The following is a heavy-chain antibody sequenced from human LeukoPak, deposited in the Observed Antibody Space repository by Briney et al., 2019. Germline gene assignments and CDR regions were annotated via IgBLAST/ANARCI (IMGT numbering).Heavy chain of an antibody. V-gene: IGHV1-2*02. CDR1: GYTFTGYY. CDR2: INPNSGGT. J-gene: IGHJ4*02. CDR3: ARDHYYGSSGYYYGSYYFDY. D-gene: IGHD3-22*01. Sequence: EASVKVSCKASGYTFTGYYMHWVRQAPGQGLEWMGWINPNSGGTNYAQKFQGRVTMPRDTSISTAYMELSRLRSDDTAVYYCARDHYYGSSGYYYGSYYFDYWGQGTLVTVSS.